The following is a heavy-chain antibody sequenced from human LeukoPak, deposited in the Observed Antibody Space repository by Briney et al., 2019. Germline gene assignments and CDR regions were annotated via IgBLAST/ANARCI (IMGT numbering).Heavy chain of an antibody. D-gene: IGHD3-22*01. CDR2: INPNSGGT. J-gene: IGHJ4*02. Sequence: ASVKVSCKASGYTFNGYYMHWVRQAPGQGLEWMGWINPNSGGTNYAQKFQGRVTMTRDTSISTAYMELSRLRSDDTAVYYCARGPPYYYDSSGYYLDYWGQGTLVTVSS. V-gene: IGHV1-2*02. CDR3: ARGPPYYYDSSGYYLDY. CDR1: GYTFNGYY.